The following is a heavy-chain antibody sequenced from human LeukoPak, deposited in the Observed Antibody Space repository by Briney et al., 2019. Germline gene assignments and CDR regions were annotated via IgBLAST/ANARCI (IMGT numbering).Heavy chain of an antibody. D-gene: IGHD6-19*01. J-gene: IGHJ4*02. Sequence: PGGSLRLSCAASGFTFSTYGMHWVRQAPGKGLEWVAIIWYDGSKKYYADSVKGRFTISRDNSKNTLYLQMNSLRAEDTAVYYCANRAVAGTREKYYFDYWGQGTLVTVPS. CDR3: ANRAVAGTREKYYFDY. V-gene: IGHV3-33*06. CDR2: IWYDGSKK. CDR1: GFTFSTYG.